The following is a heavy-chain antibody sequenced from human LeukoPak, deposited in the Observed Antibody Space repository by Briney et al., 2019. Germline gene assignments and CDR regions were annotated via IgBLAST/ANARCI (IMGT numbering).Heavy chain of an antibody. CDR2: INPNSGGT. V-gene: IGHV1-2*02. J-gene: IGHJ5*02. D-gene: IGHD2-2*01. CDR3: ARDGSTSCYGCWFDP. CDR1: GYTFTSYY. Sequence: ASVKVSCKASGYTFTSYYMHWVRQAPGQGLEWMGWINPNSGGTNYAQKFQGRVTMTRDTSISTAYMELSRLRSDDTAVYYCARDGSTSCYGCWFDPWGQGTLVTVSS.